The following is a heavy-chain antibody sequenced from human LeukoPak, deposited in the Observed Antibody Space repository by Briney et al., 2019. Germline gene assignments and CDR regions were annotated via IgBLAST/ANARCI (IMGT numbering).Heavy chain of an antibody. Sequence: ASVEVSCKASGYTFTGYYMHWVRQAPGQGLEWMGWTNPNSGGTNYAQKFQGRVTMTRDTSISTAYMEMSRLRSDDTAVYYCARLSTVTTWFDPWGQGTLVTVSS. CDR3: ARLSTVTTWFDP. J-gene: IGHJ5*02. CDR2: TNPNSGGT. V-gene: IGHV1-2*02. D-gene: IGHD4-17*01. CDR1: GYTFTGYY.